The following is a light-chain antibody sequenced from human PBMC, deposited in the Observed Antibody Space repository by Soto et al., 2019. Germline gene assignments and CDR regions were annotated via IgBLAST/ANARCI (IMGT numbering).Light chain of an antibody. CDR3: FISYSGVWV. J-gene: IGLJ3*02. CDR2: YKS. CDR1: TGAVTSGHY. Sequence: QAVVTQEPSLTVSPVGTVTLTCGSSTGAVTSGHYSYWFQQKPGPAPRTLIYYKSNKHSWTPARLSGSRPGGKAALTCSGAQPEDEAYYYCFISYSGVWVFGGGTQRTAL. V-gene: IGLV7-46*01.